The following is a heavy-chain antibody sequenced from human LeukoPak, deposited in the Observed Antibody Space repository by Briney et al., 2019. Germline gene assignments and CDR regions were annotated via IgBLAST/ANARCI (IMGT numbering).Heavy chain of an antibody. CDR3: ARYTMAAAPRFDN. CDR1: DGSFTSIY. J-gene: IGHJ4*02. CDR2: ITHSGST. D-gene: IGHD3-10*01. V-gene: IGHV4-34*01. Sequence: SETLSLTCAVHDGSFTSIYWSWIRQPPGRGLEWIGEITHSGSTNYNPSLKSRVTISLDTSKNQFSLKLNSVTAADAAVYYCARYTMAAAPRFDNWGQGTLDAVSS.